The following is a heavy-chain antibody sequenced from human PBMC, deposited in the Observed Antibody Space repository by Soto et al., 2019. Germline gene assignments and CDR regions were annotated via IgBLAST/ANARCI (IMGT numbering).Heavy chain of an antibody. CDR1: GYTFSGYY. CDR3: ARSLAEGYCTITGCYTRPLYGMDV. J-gene: IGHJ6*02. Sequence: ASVKVSCKASGYTFSGYYIHWLRQAPGQGLEWMGWINPNSGGTNYAQKFQGRVTVTRDTPTSTAYMELSRLTSDDTAVYYCARSLAEGYCTITGCYTRPLYGMDVWGQGTTVTVSS. CDR2: INPNSGGT. V-gene: IGHV1-2*02. D-gene: IGHD2-2*02.